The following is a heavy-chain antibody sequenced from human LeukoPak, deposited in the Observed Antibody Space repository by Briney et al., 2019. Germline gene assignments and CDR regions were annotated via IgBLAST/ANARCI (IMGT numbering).Heavy chain of an antibody. V-gene: IGHV4-34*01. Sequence: SETLSLTCAVYGGSFSGYYWSWIRQPPGKGLEWIGSIYHSGSTYYNPSLKSRVTISVDTSKNQFSLKLSSVTAADTAVYYCASGYGYYDFWSGYYTGKDWFDPWGQGTLVTVSS. CDR2: IYHSGST. J-gene: IGHJ5*02. CDR3: ASGYGYYDFWSGYYTGKDWFDP. D-gene: IGHD3-3*01. CDR1: GGSFSGYY.